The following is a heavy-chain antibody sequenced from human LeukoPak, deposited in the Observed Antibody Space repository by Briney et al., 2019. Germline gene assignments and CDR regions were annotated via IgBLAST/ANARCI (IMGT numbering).Heavy chain of an antibody. Sequence: ASVKVSCKASGYTFTSYAMNWVRQAPGQGLEWMGWINTNTGNPTYAQGFTGRFVFCLDTSVSTAYLQICSLKAEGTAVYYCARDFRVAGTHYYYYYGMDVWGQGTTVTVSS. D-gene: IGHD6-19*01. CDR1: GYTFTSYA. J-gene: IGHJ6*02. CDR2: INTNTGNP. V-gene: IGHV7-4-1*01. CDR3: ARDFRVAGTHYYYYYGMDV.